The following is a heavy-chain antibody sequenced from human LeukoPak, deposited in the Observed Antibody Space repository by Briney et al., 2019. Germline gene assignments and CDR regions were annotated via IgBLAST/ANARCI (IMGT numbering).Heavy chain of an antibody. CDR3: AKELWQWLVQGAIDI. Sequence: GGSLRLSCAASGFTLSDYYMNWIRQAPGKGLEWVAFIRYDGSNKYYADSVKGRFTISRDNSKNTLYLQMNSLRAEDTAVYYCAKELWQWLVQGAIDIWGQGTMVTVSS. V-gene: IGHV3-30*02. D-gene: IGHD6-19*01. CDR2: IRYDGSNK. CDR1: GFTLSDYY. J-gene: IGHJ3*02.